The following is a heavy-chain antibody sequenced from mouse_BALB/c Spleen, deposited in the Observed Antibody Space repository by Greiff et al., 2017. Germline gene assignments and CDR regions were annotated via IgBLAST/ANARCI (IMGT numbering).Heavy chain of an antibody. CDR1: GFTFSSYA. CDR2: ISSGGST. V-gene: IGHV5-6-5*01. CDR3: ARGRRGNYAMDY. Sequence: EVKLVESGGGLVKPGGSLKLSCAASGFTFSSYAMSWVRQTPEKRLEWVASISSGGSTYYPDSVKGRFTISRDNARNILYLQMSSLRSEDTAMYYCARGRRGNYAMDYWGQGTSVTVSS. J-gene: IGHJ4*01.